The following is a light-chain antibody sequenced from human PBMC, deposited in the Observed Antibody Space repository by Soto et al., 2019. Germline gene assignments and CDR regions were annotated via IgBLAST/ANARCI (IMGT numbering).Light chain of an antibody. CDR1: QSISSW. V-gene: IGKV1-5*03. CDR2: PAS. Sequence: DIQMTQSPSTVSASVGDRVTISWRASQSISSWLAWYQQKPGKAPKLLIQPASSLESGVPSRCSGSGSGTEFTLAIRRLQADDFATYSCQQYSIFPLTFGGGTKVAIK. CDR3: QQYSIFPLT. J-gene: IGKJ4*01.